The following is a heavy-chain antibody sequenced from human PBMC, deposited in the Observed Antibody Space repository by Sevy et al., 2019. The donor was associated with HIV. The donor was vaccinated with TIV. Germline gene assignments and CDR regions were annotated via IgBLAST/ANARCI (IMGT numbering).Heavy chain of an antibody. CDR2: ISYDGSNE. V-gene: IGHV3-30-3*01. CDR3: ALERLSSDVAEYFEN. Sequence: GGSLRLSCAASGFTFSYFSMHWVRQAPGKGLEWVATISYDGSNEHYADSLKGRFTISRDNSKNALYLQMNSLRAEDTAVYSCALERLSSDVAEYFENWGQGTLVTVSS. J-gene: IGHJ1*01. CDR1: GFTFSYFS. D-gene: IGHD1-1*01.